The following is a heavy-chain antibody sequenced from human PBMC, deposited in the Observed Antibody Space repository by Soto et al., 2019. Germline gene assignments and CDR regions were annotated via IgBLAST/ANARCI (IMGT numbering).Heavy chain of an antibody. CDR2: ISSSSSTI. Sequence: EVQLVESGGGLVQPGGSLRLSCAASGFTFSSYSMNWVRQAPGKGLEWVSYISSSSSTIYYADSVKGRFTISRDNAKNSLLMQKNCLRAEVTAVYYCARHTERIAQIGWFDPWVQGTLVTLSS. D-gene: IGHD6-13*01. V-gene: IGHV3-48*01. CDR1: GFTFSSYS. CDR3: ARHTERIAQIGWFDP. J-gene: IGHJ5*02.